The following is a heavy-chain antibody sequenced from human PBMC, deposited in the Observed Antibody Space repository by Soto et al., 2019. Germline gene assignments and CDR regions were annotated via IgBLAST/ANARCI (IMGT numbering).Heavy chain of an antibody. Sequence: ASVKVSCKASGYTFTSYGISWVRQAPGQGLEWMGWISAYNGNTNYAQKLQGRVTMTTDTSTSTAYMELRSLRSDDTAVYYCARDQAYYYDSSGYYSPWDFDYWGQGTLVTVPQ. D-gene: IGHD3-22*01. CDR1: GYTFTSYG. CDR3: ARDQAYYYDSSGYYSPWDFDY. CDR2: ISAYNGNT. V-gene: IGHV1-18*04. J-gene: IGHJ4*02.